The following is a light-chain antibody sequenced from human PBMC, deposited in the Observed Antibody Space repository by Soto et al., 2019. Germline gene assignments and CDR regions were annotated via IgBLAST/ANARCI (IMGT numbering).Light chain of an antibody. J-gene: IGLJ1*01. CDR1: NIGRKS. CDR3: TSSTTGSLYV. CDR2: DDS. V-gene: IGLV3-21*02. Sequence: SYELTQPPSVSVAPGQTARISCGGNNIGRKSVHWYQQKPGRAPVVVVYDDSDRPSGIPERFSGANSGDTATLTISGLQAEDEADYFCTSSTTGSLYVFGTGTKVTVL.